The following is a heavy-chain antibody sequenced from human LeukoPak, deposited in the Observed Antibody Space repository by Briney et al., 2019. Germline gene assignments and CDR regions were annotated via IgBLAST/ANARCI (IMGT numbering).Heavy chain of an antibody. CDR2: ISWNSGSI. D-gene: IGHD3-9*01. V-gene: IGHV3-9*01. CDR3: AKDPNYDILTGAFDY. CDR1: GFTFDDYA. Sequence: GGSLRLSCAASGFTFDDYAMHWVRQAPGKGLEWVSGISWNSGSIGYADSVKGRFTISRDNAKNSLYLQMNSLRAEDTALYYCAKDPNYDILTGAFDYWGQGTLVTVSS. J-gene: IGHJ4*02.